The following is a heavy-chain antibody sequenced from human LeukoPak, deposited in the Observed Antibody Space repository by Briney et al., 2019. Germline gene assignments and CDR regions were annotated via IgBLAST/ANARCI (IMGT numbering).Heavy chain of an antibody. Sequence: NPSETLSLTCTVSGASISSFYWSWIRQPPGKGLEWIGEINHSGSTNYNPSLKSRVTISVDTSKNQFSLKLSSVTAADTAVYYCARSSTMVRGVIYYWGQGTLVTVSS. CDR3: ARSSTMVRGVIYY. V-gene: IGHV4-34*01. CDR1: GASISSFY. J-gene: IGHJ4*02. D-gene: IGHD3-10*01. CDR2: INHSGST.